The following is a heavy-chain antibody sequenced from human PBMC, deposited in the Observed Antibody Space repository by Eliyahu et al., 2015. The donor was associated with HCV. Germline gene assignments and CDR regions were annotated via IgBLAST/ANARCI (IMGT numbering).Heavy chain of an antibody. CDR1: GFPFSTFG. D-gene: IGHD3-9*01. CDR2: ISGSGSI. CDR3: ARERYVPGYYSGLDV. J-gene: IGHJ6*02. V-gene: IGHV3-21*01. Sequence: EVQLLESGGGLVKPGGSLRLSCAGSGFPFSTFGINWVRQPPGKGLEWVSLISGSGSIDYAASVKGRFTISRDNAKRSVYLQMSNLRVEDTAVYFCARERYVPGYYSGLDVWGQGTTVTVSS.